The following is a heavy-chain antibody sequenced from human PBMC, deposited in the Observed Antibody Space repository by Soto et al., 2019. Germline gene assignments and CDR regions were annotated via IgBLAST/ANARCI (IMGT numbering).Heavy chain of an antibody. CDR1: GFTFRSYA. J-gene: IGHJ2*01. V-gene: IGHV3-23*01. CDR3: AKEPVGPDWYFDL. CDR2: ISGSGIST. Sequence: DVPLLESGGGLVQPGGSLRLSCAASGFTFRSYAMIWVRQAPGKGLGWVSGISGSGISTHYADSVKGRFTVSRDNSKTTLYPQMNSLRAEDTAVYNCAKEPVGPDWYFDLWGRGTLVTVSS.